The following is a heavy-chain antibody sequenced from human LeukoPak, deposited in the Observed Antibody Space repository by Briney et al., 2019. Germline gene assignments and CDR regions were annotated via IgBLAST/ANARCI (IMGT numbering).Heavy chain of an antibody. CDR2: INPSGGST. CDR1: GYTFTSYY. V-gene: IGHV1-46*01. D-gene: IGHD2-2*01. J-gene: IGHJ5*02. Sequence: ASVKVSCKASGYTFTSYYMHWVRQAPGQGLEWMGIINPSGGSTSYAQKFQGRVTMTRDTSTSTVYMELSSLRSEDTAVYYCAKDRCFSTSCYCFDPWGQGTLVTVSS. CDR3: AKDRCFSTSCYCFDP.